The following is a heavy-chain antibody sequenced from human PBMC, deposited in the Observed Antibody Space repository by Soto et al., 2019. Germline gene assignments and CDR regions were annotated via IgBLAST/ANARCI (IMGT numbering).Heavy chain of an antibody. V-gene: IGHV1-18*01. D-gene: IGHD3-16*01. J-gene: IGHJ6*02. CDR1: GYTFNFYG. CDR3: ARDVFEKSMDV. Sequence: ASVKVSCKASGYTFNFYGITWVRQAPGQGLEWMGWISGFNGNTNYAADLQGRVTMTTDTSTSTAYMELRGLRSDDTAVYYCARDVFEKSMDVWGQGTTVTVSS. CDR2: ISGFNGNT.